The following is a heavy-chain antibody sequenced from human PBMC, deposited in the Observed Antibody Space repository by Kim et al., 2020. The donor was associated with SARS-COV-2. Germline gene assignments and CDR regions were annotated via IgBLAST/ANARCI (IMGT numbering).Heavy chain of an antibody. V-gene: IGHV3-9*01. CDR3: ANEGGYYGSGSYLGMGV. Sequence: GGSLRLSCAASGFTFGDYAMHWVRQAPGKGLEWVSGISWNSGSIGYADSVKGRFTISRDNAKNSLYLQMNSLRAEDTSLYYCANEGGYYGSGSYLGMGVWGQGTTVTVSS. J-gene: IGHJ6*02. D-gene: IGHD3-10*01. CDR1: GFTFGDYA. CDR2: ISWNSGSI.